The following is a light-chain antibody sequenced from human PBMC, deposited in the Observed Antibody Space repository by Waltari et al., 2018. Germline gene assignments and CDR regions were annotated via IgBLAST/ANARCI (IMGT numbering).Light chain of an antibody. J-gene: IGLJ2*01. Sequence: QSAPTQPASVSGSPGQSITISCIGIDSDLGSYNYVSWYRQTPGKAPEVIIYDFSSRPPEVSSRFSGSKSGNTASLTISGLQAEDEGHYYCTSYTTTRLTFGGGTKLTV. CDR3: TSYTTTRLT. CDR1: DSDLGSYNY. CDR2: DFS. V-gene: IGLV2-14*01.